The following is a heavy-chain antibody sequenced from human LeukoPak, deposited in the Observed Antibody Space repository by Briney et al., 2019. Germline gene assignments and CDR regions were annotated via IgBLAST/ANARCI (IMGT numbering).Heavy chain of an antibody. CDR1: GGTFSSYA. D-gene: IGHD3-10*01. V-gene: IGHV1-69*04. CDR3: ARRGVINPNFDF. J-gene: IGHJ4*02. Sequence: SVKVSCKASGGTFSSYAISWVRQAPGQGLEWMGRIIPILGIANYARKLQGRVTMTTDTSTNTAYMELRSLRSDDTAVYYCARRGVINPNFDFWGQGTLVTVSS. CDR2: IIPILGIA.